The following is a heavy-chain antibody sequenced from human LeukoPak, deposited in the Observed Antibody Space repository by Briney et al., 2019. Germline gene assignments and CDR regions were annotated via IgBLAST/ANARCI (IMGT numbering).Heavy chain of an antibody. CDR3: ARRYGDYGLDYYGMDV. J-gene: IGHJ6*02. Sequence: ASVKVSCKASGYTFTSYGISWVRQAPGQGLEWMGWISAYNGNTNYAQKLQGRVTMTTDTSTSTAYMELRSLRSDDTAVYYCARRYGDYGLDYYGMDVWGQGTTVTVSS. D-gene: IGHD4-17*01. CDR1: GYTFTSYG. V-gene: IGHV1-18*01. CDR2: ISAYNGNT.